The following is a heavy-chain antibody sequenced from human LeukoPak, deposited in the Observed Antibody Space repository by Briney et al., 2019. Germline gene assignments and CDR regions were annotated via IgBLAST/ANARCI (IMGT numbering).Heavy chain of an antibody. CDR3: AKDFWSRYYPNY. V-gene: IGHV3-23*01. CDR2: SGSGGST. J-gene: IGHJ4*02. Sequence: PGGSLRLSCSASGFTFSNYAMHWVRQAPGKGLEWVSGSGSGGSTYYADSVKGRFTISRDNSKNTLYLQMNSLRAEDTAVYYCAKDFWSRYYPNYWGQGTLVTVSS. CDR1: GFTFSNYA. D-gene: IGHD3-3*01.